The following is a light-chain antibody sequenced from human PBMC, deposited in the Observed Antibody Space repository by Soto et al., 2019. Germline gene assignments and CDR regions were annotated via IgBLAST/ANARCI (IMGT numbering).Light chain of an antibody. CDR1: QSVSSNY. Sequence: IVLTHSPGTLSLSPGERATLSCRASQSVSSNYLAWYHHKPGQAPRLLIYGASSRATGIPDRFSGSGSGTEFTLTISRLEPEDFAVYYCQQYGSSPLTFGGGTKVDIK. CDR2: GAS. V-gene: IGKV3-20*01. J-gene: IGKJ4*01. CDR3: QQYGSSPLT.